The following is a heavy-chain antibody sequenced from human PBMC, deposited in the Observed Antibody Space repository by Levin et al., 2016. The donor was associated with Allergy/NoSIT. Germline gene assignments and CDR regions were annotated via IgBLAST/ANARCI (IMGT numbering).Heavy chain of an antibody. D-gene: IGHD2-15*01. V-gene: IGHV1-46*01. CDR1: GYTFTSYY. J-gene: IGHJ6*02. Sequence: ASVKVSCKASGYTFTSYYMHWVRQAPGQGLEWMGIINPSGGSTSYAQKFQGRVTMTRDTSTSTVYMELSSLRSEDTAVYYCARRMVVVVAATLPDYYGMDVWGQGTTVTVSS. CDR3: ARRMVVVVAATLPDYYGMDV. CDR2: INPSGGST.